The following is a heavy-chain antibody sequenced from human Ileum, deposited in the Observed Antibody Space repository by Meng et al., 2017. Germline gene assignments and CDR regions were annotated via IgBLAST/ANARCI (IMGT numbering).Heavy chain of an antibody. Sequence: GGSLRLSCAASGFTFSSYAMSWVRQAPGKGLEWVSAISGSGGSTYYADSVKGRFTISRDNSKNTLYLQMNSLRAEDTAVYYCAKGGHHYDILTGYSRPYYYYGMDVWGQGTTVTVSS. CDR3: AKGGHHYDILTGYSRPYYYYGMDV. CDR1: GFTFSSYA. CDR2: ISGSGGST. J-gene: IGHJ6*02. V-gene: IGHV3-23*01. D-gene: IGHD3-9*01.